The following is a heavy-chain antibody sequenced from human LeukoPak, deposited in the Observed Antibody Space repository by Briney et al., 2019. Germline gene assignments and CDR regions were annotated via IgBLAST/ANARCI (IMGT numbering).Heavy chain of an antibody. V-gene: IGHV1-2*02. CDR3: ARRVPAGIGTFDI. CDR2: INPNSDGT. J-gene: IGHJ3*02. Sequence: GASVKVSCKASGYTLTGYYMHWVRQAPGQGLEWMGWINPNSDGTNYAQKFQGRVTMTRDTSISTAYMELSRLRSDDTAVYYCARRVPAGIGTFDIWGQGTMVTVSS. CDR1: GYTLTGYY. D-gene: IGHD2-2*02.